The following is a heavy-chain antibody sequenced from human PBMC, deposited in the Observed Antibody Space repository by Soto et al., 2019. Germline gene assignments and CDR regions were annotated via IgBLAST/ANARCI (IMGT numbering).Heavy chain of an antibody. J-gene: IGHJ5*02. CDR3: ARHSRDYYGSGEYNWFDP. CDR1: GGSISSYY. D-gene: IGHD3-10*01. Sequence: ASETLSLTCTVSGGSISSYYWSWIRQPPGKGLEWIGYIYYSGSTNYNPSLKSRVTISVDTSKNQFSLKLSSVTAADTAVYYCARHSRDYYGSGEYNWFDPWGQGTLVTVSS. V-gene: IGHV4-59*08. CDR2: IYYSGST.